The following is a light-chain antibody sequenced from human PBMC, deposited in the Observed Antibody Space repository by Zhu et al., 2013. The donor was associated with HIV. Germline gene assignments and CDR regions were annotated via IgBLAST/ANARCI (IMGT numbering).Light chain of an antibody. Sequence: DIQMTQSPSTLSASVGDRVSITCRASQSISSWLAWYQQKPGKAPNLLIYKASNLEKGVPSRFSGSGSGTEFTLTISSLQPDDFATYYCQQYNSYPETFGQGTKVEI. CDR1: QSISSW. CDR3: QQYNSYPET. CDR2: KAS. V-gene: IGKV1-5*03. J-gene: IGKJ1*01.